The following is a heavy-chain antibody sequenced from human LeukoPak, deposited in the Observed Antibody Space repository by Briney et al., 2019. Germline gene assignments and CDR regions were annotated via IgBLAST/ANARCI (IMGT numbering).Heavy chain of an antibody. J-gene: IGHJ5*02. D-gene: IGHD5-18*01. CDR2: INHSGST. CDR1: GGSFSGYY. Sequence: PETLSLTCAVYGGSFSGYYWSWIRQPPGKGLEWIGEINHSGSTKYNPSLKRRVTISASTSKTQFSLKLSSVTAADTAVYYCARGEPAGGYSYGYAWFDPWGQGTLVTVSS. V-gene: IGHV4-34*01. CDR3: ARGEPAGGYSYGYAWFDP.